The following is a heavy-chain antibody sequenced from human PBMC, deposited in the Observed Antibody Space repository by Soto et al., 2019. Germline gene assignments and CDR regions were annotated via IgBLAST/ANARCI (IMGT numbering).Heavy chain of an antibody. V-gene: IGHV4-31*03. CDR1: GGSISSGGYY. Sequence: QVQLQESGPGLVKPSQTLSLTCTVSGGSISSGGYYWSWIRQHPGKGLEWIGYIHSSGSTHYNPSLKRRVTISVDTSKNQFNLKLSSVTAAETAVYYCARVDYDSSGYYLGYWGQGTLVTVSS. CDR2: IHSSGST. D-gene: IGHD3-22*01. J-gene: IGHJ4*02. CDR3: ARVDYDSSGYYLGY.